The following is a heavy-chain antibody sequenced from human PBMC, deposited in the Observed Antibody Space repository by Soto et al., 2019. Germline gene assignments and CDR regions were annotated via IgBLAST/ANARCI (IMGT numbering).Heavy chain of an antibody. J-gene: IGHJ4*02. CDR1: GCTFSSYA. D-gene: IGHD6-19*01. V-gene: IGHV3-30-3*01. CDR2: ISYDGSNK. CDR3: AREGRYSSGCIDY. Sequence: QVQLVESGGGVVQPGRSLRLSCAASGCTFSSYAMHWVRQAPSKGLEWVAVISYDGSNKYYADSVKGRFTISRDNSKNTLYLQMNSLRAEDTAVYYCAREGRYSSGCIDYWGQGTLVTVSS.